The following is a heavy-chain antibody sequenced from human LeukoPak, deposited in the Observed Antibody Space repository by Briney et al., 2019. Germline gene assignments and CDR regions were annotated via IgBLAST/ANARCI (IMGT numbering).Heavy chain of an antibody. D-gene: IGHD1-1*01. CDR1: GFTFSVYA. CDR2: ISYDGSNK. CDR3: VKRWTGTTIGQQDY. V-gene: IGHV3-30*18. J-gene: IGHJ4*02. Sequence: GGSLRLSCAASGFTFSVYALHWVRQAPGKGLEWVAVISYDGSNKYYADSVKGRFTISRDNSKNTLYLQMNSLRAEDMAVYYCVKRWTGTTIGQQDYWGQGTLVTVSS.